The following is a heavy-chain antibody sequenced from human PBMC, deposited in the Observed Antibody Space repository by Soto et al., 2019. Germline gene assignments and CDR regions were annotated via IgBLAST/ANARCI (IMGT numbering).Heavy chain of an antibody. J-gene: IGHJ4*02. Sequence: PGGSLSLSCGASAFTFTSYSMNWVRQAPGKGLEWVSFITGTSSYTFYADSVKGRFTISRDNAKNSLYLQMNSLRAEDTAVYYCAGYVGAAFGPFDYWGQGALVTAPQ. V-gene: IGHV3-21*01. CDR3: AGYVGAAFGPFDY. D-gene: IGHD2-15*01. CDR1: AFTFTSYS. CDR2: ITGTSSYT.